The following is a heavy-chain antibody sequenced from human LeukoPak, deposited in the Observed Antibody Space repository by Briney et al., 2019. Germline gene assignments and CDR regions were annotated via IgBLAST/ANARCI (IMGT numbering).Heavy chain of an antibody. CDR1: GGTFIIYA. CDR3: ARDIVVVPAAIPYYYYYYGMDV. CDR2: ISAYNGNT. J-gene: IGHJ6*02. V-gene: IGHV1-18*01. Sequence: ASVNVSCMASGGTFIIYAISWVRQAPGQGLEWMGWISAYNGNTNYAQKLQGRVTMTTDTSTSTAYMELRSLRSDDTAVYYCARDIVVVPAAIPYYYYYYGMDVWGQGTTVTVSS. D-gene: IGHD2-2*01.